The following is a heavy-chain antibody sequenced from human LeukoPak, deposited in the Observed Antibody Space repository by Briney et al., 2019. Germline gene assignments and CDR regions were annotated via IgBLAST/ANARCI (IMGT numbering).Heavy chain of an antibody. D-gene: IGHD6-13*01. J-gene: IGHJ4*02. CDR1: GGSISSYY. V-gene: IGHV4-59*12. CDR3: ARGLAAAGRFDY. Sequence: SETLSLTCTVSGGSISSYYWSWIRQPPGKGLEWIGYIYYSGSTNYNPSLKSRVTISVDRSKNQFSLKLSSVTAADTAVYYCARGLAAAGRFDYWGQGTLVTVSS. CDR2: IYYSGST.